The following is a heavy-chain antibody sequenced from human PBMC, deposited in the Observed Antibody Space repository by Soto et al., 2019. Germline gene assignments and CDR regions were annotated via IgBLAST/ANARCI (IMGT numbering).Heavy chain of an antibody. Sequence: ASVKVSCKASGYTFTSYAMHWVRQAPGQRLEWMGWINAGNGNTKYSQKFQGRVTITRDTSASTAYMELSSLRSEDTAVYYCARDLLGHCSGGSCYYVNYYMDVWGKGTTVTVSS. CDR3: ARDLLGHCSGGSCYYVNYYMDV. J-gene: IGHJ6*03. D-gene: IGHD2-15*01. CDR2: INAGNGNT. CDR1: GYTFTSYA. V-gene: IGHV1-3*01.